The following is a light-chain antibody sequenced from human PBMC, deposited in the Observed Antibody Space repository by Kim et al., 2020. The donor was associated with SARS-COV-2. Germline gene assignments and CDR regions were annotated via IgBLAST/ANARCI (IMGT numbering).Light chain of an antibody. CDR1: QGVSNY. J-gene: IGKJ1*01. Sequence: ASVGDRVTITGPASQGVSNYFDWYQQKPGKVPNRLIDAASNLQTGGPSRFSGSGSGTDFTLTINSLQPEDVATYYCQKYNSAPRTFGQGTKVDIK. V-gene: IGKV1-27*01. CDR3: QKYNSAPRT. CDR2: AAS.